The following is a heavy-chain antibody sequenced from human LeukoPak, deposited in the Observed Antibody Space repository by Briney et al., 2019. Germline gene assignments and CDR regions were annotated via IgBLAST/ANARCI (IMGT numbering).Heavy chain of an antibody. Sequence: ASVKVSCKASGGTFSSYAISWVRQAPGQGLEWMGGIIPIFGTANYAQKFQGRVTITADESTGTAYMELSSLRSEDTAVYYCARMTGRKDDYWGQGTLVTVSS. D-gene: IGHD1-14*01. CDR3: ARMTGRKDDY. CDR1: GGTFSSYA. V-gene: IGHV1-69*13. CDR2: IIPIFGTA. J-gene: IGHJ4*02.